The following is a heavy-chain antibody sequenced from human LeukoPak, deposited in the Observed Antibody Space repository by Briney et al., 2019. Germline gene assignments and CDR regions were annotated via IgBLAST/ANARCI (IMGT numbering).Heavy chain of an antibody. Sequence: AASLQISSNGSGYIFASYWVACGRHMPGKGLEWMGIIYPGDSDTRYSPSFQGQVTISADKSISTAYLQWSSLQASDTAISYCAREGEECSSTSCYCAYWGQGTLVTVSS. CDR2: IYPGDSDT. CDR3: AREGEECSSTSCYCAY. J-gene: IGHJ4*02. CDR1: GYIFASYW. D-gene: IGHD2-2*01. V-gene: IGHV5-51*01.